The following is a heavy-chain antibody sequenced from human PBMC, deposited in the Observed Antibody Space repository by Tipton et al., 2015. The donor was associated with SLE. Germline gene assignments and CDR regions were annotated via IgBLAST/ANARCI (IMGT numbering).Heavy chain of an antibody. CDR1: GFTFSDYE. Sequence: GSLRLSCVASGFTFSDYEMTWVRQAPGKGLEWVSYISSSGHVTYHADSVKGRFTISRDNARNSLFLQINSLRAEDTAVYYCARGGRGRPGVAGVRLDSWGQGALVSVSS. CDR3: ARGGRGRPGVAGVRLDS. CDR2: ISSSGHVT. V-gene: IGHV3-48*03. D-gene: IGHD6-19*01. J-gene: IGHJ4*02.